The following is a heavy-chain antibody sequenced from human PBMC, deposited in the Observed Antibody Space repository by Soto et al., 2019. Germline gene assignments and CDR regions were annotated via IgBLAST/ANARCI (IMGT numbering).Heavy chain of an antibody. CDR3: AKDSRERWVVGAGVDY. J-gene: IGHJ4*02. CDR1: GFTFDDYA. CDR2: ISGNSVSI. Sequence: EVQLVESGGGLVQPGRSLRLSCAASGFTFDDYAMHWVRQAPGKALEWVSGISGNSVSIGYADSVKGRFTISRDNAKNSLYLQMNSLRVEDTALYYCAKDSRERWVVGAGVDYWGQGTLVTVSS. V-gene: IGHV3-9*01. D-gene: IGHD6-19*01.